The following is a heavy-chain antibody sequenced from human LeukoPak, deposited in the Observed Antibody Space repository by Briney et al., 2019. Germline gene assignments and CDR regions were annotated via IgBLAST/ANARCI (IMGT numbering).Heavy chain of an antibody. Sequence: SETLSLTCTVSGVSISSNYWSGVRQPAGKGLEWIGRIHSSGTSTYNPSLKSRLIMSVDASKSQVSLKLTSVTAADTAVYYCARERSGYSYGIDYWGQGTLVTVSS. D-gene: IGHD5-18*01. V-gene: IGHV4-4*07. CDR1: GVSISSNY. CDR2: IHSSGTS. CDR3: ARERSGYSYGIDY. J-gene: IGHJ4*02.